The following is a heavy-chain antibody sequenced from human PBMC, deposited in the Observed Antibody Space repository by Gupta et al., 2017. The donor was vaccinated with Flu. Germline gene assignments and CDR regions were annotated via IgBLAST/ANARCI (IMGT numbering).Heavy chain of an antibody. CDR3: VRARVLGTSTSRQYYFDS. D-gene: IGHD2-8*02. CDR2: VSPSNKFT. V-gene: IGHV3-21*06. J-gene: IGHJ4*02. Sequence: MTWVRQALGKGLEWVSFVSPSNKFTYYADSVEGRFTSSRDNAQSSLFLQMNNLRADDTAVYYCVRARVLGTSTSRQYYFDSWGQGTLVTVSS.